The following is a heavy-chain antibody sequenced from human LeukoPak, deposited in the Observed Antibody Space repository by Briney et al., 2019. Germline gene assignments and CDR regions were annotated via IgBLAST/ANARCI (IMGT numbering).Heavy chain of an antibody. CDR2: INHSGST. J-gene: IGHJ6*03. CDR3: ATRESLLWFGELARYYYMDV. CDR1: GGSFSGYY. Sequence: KPSETLSLTCAVYGGSFSGYYWSWIRQPPGKGLEWIGEINHSGSTTYNPSLKSRVTISVDTSKNQFSLKLCSVTAADTAVYYCATRESLLWFGELARYYYMDVWGKGTTVTVSS. V-gene: IGHV4-34*01. D-gene: IGHD3-10*01.